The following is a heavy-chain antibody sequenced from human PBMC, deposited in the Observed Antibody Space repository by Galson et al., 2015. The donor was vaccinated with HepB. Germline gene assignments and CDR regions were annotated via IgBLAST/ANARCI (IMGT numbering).Heavy chain of an antibody. CDR3: ATDIDYYGSGSLGY. D-gene: IGHD3-10*01. CDR2: ISAYNGNT. V-gene: IGHV1-18*01. Sequence: SVKVSCKASGYTFTSYGISWARQAPGQGLEWMGWISAYNGNTNYAQKLQGRVTMTTDTSTSTAYMELRSLRSDDTAVYYCATDIDYYGSGSLGYWGQGTLVTVSS. CDR1: GYTFTSYG. J-gene: IGHJ4*02.